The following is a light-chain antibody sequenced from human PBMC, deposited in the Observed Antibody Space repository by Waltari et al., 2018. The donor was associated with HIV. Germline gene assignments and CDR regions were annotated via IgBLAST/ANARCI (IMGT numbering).Light chain of an antibody. CDR2: RNN. V-gene: IGLV1-47*01. Sequence: QSVTISCSGTSSNIGTNYVYWYQQFPGTAPKLLIYRNNKRPSGVPDRFSGSKSGNSASLAISGLRSDDEADYYCAAWDDTLTVVFGGGTKLTVL. CDR1: SSNIGTNY. J-gene: IGLJ2*01. CDR3: AAWDDTLTVV.